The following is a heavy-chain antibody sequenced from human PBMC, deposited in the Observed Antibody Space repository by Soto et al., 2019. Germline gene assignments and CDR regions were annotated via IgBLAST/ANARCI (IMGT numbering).Heavy chain of an antibody. CDR3: ARGRGYSYGYSFPPFDY. Sequence: SETLSLTCTVSGGSVSSGSDYWSWIRQPPGKGLEWIGYIYYSGSTNYNPSLKSRVTISVDTSKNQFSLKLSSVTAADTAVYYCARGRGYSYGYSFPPFDYWGQGTLVTVSS. J-gene: IGHJ4*02. D-gene: IGHD5-18*01. CDR2: IYYSGST. CDR1: GGSVSSGSDY. V-gene: IGHV4-61*01.